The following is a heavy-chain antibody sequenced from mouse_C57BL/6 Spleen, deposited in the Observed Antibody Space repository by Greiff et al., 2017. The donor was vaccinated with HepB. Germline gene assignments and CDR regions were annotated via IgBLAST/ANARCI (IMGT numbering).Heavy chain of an antibody. V-gene: IGHV1-72*01. J-gene: IGHJ1*03. Sequence: QVQLKQPGAELVKPGASVKLSCKASGYTFTSYWMHWVKQRPGRGLEWIGRIDPNSGGTKYNEKFKSKATLTVDKPSSTAYMQLSSLTSEDSAVYYCARYDYDGCFDVWGTGTTVTVSS. D-gene: IGHD2-4*01. CDR1: GYTFTSYW. CDR2: IDPNSGGT. CDR3: ARYDYDGCFDV.